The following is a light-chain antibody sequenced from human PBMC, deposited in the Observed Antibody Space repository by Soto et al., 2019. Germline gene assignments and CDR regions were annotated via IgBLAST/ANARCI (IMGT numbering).Light chain of an antibody. J-gene: IGKJ1*01. CDR2: KVS. Sequence: DVVMTQSPLSLPVTLGQPDSTSSRSSQSLVYSYGNTYVNWFHQRPGQSPRRLIYKVSNRDSGVPERFRGSGSGTDFTLKISRVEAEDVGLYYCMQGTHWPRTFGQGTKWIS. V-gene: IGKV2-30*01. CDR1: QSLVYSYGNTY. CDR3: MQGTHWPRT.